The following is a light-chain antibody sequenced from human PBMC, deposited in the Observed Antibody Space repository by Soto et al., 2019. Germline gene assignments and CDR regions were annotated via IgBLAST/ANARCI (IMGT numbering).Light chain of an antibody. Sequence: QSVLTQPPSASGTPGQRVTISCSGSSSNIGANTVSWYQHVPGTAPKLLIYVDSQRPSGVPDRFSGSKSGTSASLAISGLRSEDEADYYCAAWDDSLNGYVLGTGTKVTVL. V-gene: IGLV1-44*01. CDR3: AAWDDSLNGYV. CDR1: SSNIGANT. J-gene: IGLJ1*01. CDR2: VDS.